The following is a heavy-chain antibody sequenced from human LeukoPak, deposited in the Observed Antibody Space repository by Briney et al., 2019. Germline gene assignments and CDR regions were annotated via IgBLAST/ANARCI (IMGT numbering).Heavy chain of an antibody. CDR2: INYSGNT. V-gene: IGHV4-59*08. Sequence: PSETLSLTRTVSGDSISNYYSSWIRQSPGKGLEWIAYINYSGNTNYNTSLKSRVTISVDTPKYQCALKLTSVTAAVTAVDYCASLNVLNVSPLHHFDHWGQGTLVTVST. CDR1: GDSISNYY. J-gene: IGHJ4*02. D-gene: IGHD3-10*02. CDR3: ASLNVLNVSPLHHFDH.